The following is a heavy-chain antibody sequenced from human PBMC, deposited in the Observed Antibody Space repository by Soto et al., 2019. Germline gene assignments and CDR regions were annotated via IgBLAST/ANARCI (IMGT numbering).Heavy chain of an antibody. D-gene: IGHD3-22*01. CDR2: INPNSGGA. V-gene: IGHV1-2*04. CDR1: GYTFTGYY. J-gene: IGHJ3*02. CDR3: ARSPGYYYDSSGYYQTDAFDI. Sequence: ASVKVSCKASGYTFTGYYMHSVRQAPGQGLEWMGWINPNSGGANYAQKFQDWVTITRDTSISTAYMELSRLISDDTAVYYCARSPGYYYDSSGYYQTDAFDIWGQGTMVTVSS.